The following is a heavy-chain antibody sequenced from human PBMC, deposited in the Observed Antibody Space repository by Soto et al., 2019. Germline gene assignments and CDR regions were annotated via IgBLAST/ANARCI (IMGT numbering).Heavy chain of an antibody. V-gene: IGHV4-39*01. D-gene: IGHD3-3*01. CDR1: GGSISSSSYY. Sequence: PSETLSLTCTVSGGSISSSSYYWGWIRQPPGKGLEWIGSIYYSGSTYYNPSLKSRVTISVDTSKNQFSLKLSSVTAADTAVYYCARHGGRITIFGVVIPYFDYWGQGTLVTVSS. CDR2: IYYSGST. J-gene: IGHJ4*02. CDR3: ARHGGRITIFGVVIPYFDY.